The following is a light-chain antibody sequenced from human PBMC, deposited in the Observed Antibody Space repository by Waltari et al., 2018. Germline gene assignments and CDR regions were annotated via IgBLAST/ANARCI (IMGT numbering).Light chain of an antibody. J-gene: IGKJ1*01. Sequence: VVMTKSPLSLLVTWGQPASIHCWPCQSLVYSDGKTYLNWLQQKPGQPPRRLIYQVSNRESGVPDRFSGSGAGTDFTLKISRLEAEDVGVYYCVQGTNVPPTFGQGTKVEI. V-gene: IGKV2-30*01. CDR2: QVS. CDR3: VQGTNVPPT. CDR1: QSLVYSDGKTY.